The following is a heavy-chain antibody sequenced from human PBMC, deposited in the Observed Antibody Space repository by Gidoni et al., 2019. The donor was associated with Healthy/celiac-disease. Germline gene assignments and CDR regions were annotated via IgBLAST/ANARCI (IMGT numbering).Heavy chain of an antibody. CDR3: ARDLAYRLYSYGSYDY. V-gene: IGHV3-21*01. J-gene: IGHJ4*02. Sequence: EVPLVESGGGLVQPGGSLRLPWAASGSTFSGDSMNWVRHAPGKGLVGVSTMSSSSSYIYYADSVKGRFTISRENAKNSLYLQMNSLRAEDTAVYYCARDLAYRLYSYGSYDYWGQGTLVTVSS. D-gene: IGHD5-18*01. CDR2: MSSSSSYI. CDR1: GSTFSGDS.